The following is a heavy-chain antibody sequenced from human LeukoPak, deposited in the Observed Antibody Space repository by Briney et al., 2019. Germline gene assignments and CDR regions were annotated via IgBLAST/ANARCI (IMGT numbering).Heavy chain of an antibody. V-gene: IGHV3-23*01. D-gene: IGHD3-9*01. J-gene: IGHJ3*02. CDR2: ISGSGGST. CDR3: AKHIIVTPDAFDI. Sequence: AGGSLRLSCAASGFTFSSYAMSWVRQAPGKGLEWVSAISGSGGSTYYADSVKGRFTISRDNSKNTLYLQMNSLRAEDTAVYYCAKHIIVTPDAFDIWGQGTMVTVSS. CDR1: GFTFSSYA.